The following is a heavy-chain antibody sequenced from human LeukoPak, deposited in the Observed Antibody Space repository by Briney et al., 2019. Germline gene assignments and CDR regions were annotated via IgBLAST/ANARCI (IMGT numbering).Heavy chain of an antibody. CDR1: GFTFSSYE. CDR3: ARDVLSPNSYGMDV. Sequence: GGSLRPSCAASGFTFSSYEMNWVRQAPGKGLEWVSYISSSGSTIYYADSVKGRFTISRANTKNSLYLQMNSLRAEDTAVYYCARDVLSPNSYGMDVWGQGTTVTVSS. V-gene: IGHV3-48*03. CDR2: ISSSGSTI. J-gene: IGHJ6*02.